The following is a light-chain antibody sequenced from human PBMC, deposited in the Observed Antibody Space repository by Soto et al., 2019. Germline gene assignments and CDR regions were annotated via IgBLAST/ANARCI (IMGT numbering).Light chain of an antibody. V-gene: IGKV3-20*01. CDR1: QSVSSNY. Sequence: EVVLTQSPGTLSLSPGESATLSCRASQSVSSNYLAWYQQKPGQAPRLLIYGVSTRATGIPDRFSGSGSGTDFSLTISRLEPEDFALYYCQQYFTLPLTFGGGTKVEIK. J-gene: IGKJ4*01. CDR3: QQYFTLPLT. CDR2: GVS.